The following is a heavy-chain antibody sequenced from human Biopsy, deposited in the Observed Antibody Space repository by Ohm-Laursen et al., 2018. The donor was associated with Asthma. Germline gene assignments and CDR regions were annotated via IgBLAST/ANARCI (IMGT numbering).Heavy chain of an antibody. CDR1: GDSFSNYA. D-gene: IGHD5-12*01. Sequence: GASVKVSCKASGDSFSNYAISWVRQAPGQRLEWMGGLIPVLGTPGHAQMFEGRVTITADESTSTAYMELSSLSSEDTAVYYCARGYSGSDRIVYYYSGLEVWGQGTTVTVSS. J-gene: IGHJ6*02. CDR3: ARGYSGSDRIVYYYSGLEV. CDR2: LIPVLGTP. V-gene: IGHV1-69*13.